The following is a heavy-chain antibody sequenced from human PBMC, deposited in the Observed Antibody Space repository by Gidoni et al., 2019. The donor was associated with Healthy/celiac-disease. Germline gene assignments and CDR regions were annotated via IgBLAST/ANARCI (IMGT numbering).Heavy chain of an antibody. D-gene: IGHD3-22*01. CDR2: IRGSGGST. CDR1: GFTFSSYA. V-gene: IGHV3-23*01. CDR3: AKWASERYYYDSSGYYYYFDY. J-gene: IGHJ4*02. Sequence: EVQLLESGGGLVQPGGSLRLSCAASGFTFSSYAMRWVRQAPGKGLEWVSAIRGSGGSTYYADSVKGRFTISRDNSKNTLYLQMNSLRAEDTAVYYCAKWASERYYYDSSGYYYYFDYWGQGTLVTVSS.